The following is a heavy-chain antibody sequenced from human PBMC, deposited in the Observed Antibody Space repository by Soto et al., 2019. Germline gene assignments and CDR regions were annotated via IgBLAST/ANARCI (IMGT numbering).Heavy chain of an antibody. D-gene: IGHD4-17*01. J-gene: IGHJ4*02. CDR2: IYYSGST. CDR1: GGSIRSYY. CDR3: TRVGGYYGDYPNFDY. Sequence: SETLSVTCTVYGGSIRSYYWSWIRQPPGKGLEWIGNIYYSGSTNYNPSRKSRVTMSVDMSKNQVSLKLSSVTAADTAVYYCTRVGGYYGDYPNFDYWGQGALVTVSS. V-gene: IGHV4-59*01.